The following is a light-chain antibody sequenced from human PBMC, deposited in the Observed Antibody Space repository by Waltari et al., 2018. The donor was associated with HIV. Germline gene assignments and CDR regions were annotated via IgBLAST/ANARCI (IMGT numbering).Light chain of an antibody. CDR2: GAS. V-gene: IGKV3-15*01. J-gene: IGKJ2*01. CDR3: QQYNDWPPLYT. Sequence: EIVMTQSPATLSVSPGERVTLSCRSSQSVSDNLACYQQKPGQAPRLLIYGASTRATGIPARFSGSGSGTEFTLTISSLQSEDFAVYYCQQYNDWPPLYTFGQGTKVEIK. CDR1: QSVSDN.